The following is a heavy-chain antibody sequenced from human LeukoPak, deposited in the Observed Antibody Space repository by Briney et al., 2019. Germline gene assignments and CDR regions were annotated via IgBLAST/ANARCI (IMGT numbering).Heavy chain of an antibody. CDR3: ARHYYDILTGYDGWFDP. CDR2: IYYSGST. CDR1: GGSISSRSYY. Sequence: PSETLSLTCTVSGGSISSRSYYWGWIRQPPGKGLEWIGSIYYSGSTYYNPSLKSRVTISVDTSKNQFSLKLSSVTAADTAVYYCARHYYDILTGYDGWFDPWGQGTLVTAPS. J-gene: IGHJ5*02. V-gene: IGHV4-39*01. D-gene: IGHD3-9*01.